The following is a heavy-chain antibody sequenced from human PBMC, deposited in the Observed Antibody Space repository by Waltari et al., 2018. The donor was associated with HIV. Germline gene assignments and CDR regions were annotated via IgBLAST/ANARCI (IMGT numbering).Heavy chain of an antibody. Sequence: EVQVVESGGGLVQPGGSLRLSCAASGFTFSSYDMHWVRQATGKGLGWVSTVVTAGDTYYPDSVKGRFTISRENAKNSLYLQMNSLRAEDTAVYYCARDRHYGEYDYWGQGTLVTVSS. CDR3: ARDRHYGEYDY. D-gene: IGHD4-17*01. V-gene: IGHV3-13*01. CDR1: GFTFSSYD. J-gene: IGHJ4*02. CDR2: VVTAGDT.